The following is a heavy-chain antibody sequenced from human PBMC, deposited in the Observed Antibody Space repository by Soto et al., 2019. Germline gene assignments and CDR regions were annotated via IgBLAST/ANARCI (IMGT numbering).Heavy chain of an antibody. D-gene: IGHD6-19*01. V-gene: IGHV3-30*18. CDR1: GFTFSSYG. J-gene: IGHJ6*02. CDR3: AKDITVAGSRWGYYYYYGLDV. Sequence: HPGGSLRLSCAASGFTFSSYGMHWVRQAPGKGLEWVAVISYDGSNKYYADSVKGRLTISRDNSKNTLYPQMNSLRAEDTAVYYCAKDITVAGSRWGYYYYYGLDVWGQGTTVTVSS. CDR2: ISYDGSNK.